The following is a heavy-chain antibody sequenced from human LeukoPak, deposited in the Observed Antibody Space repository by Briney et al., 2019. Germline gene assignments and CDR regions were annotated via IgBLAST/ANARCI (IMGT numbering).Heavy chain of an antibody. CDR2: ISTTGSST. J-gene: IGHJ5*02. Sequence: QPRGSLSLSCAASGFTFSSYAMSWVRQTPGKGLGWVSAISTTGSSTYYTDSAKGPFTISRDKSENTLYLQMNSLRADDTAVYSCARGVRNKYIALQWFDPRGQGTLVTVSS. CDR1: GFTFSSYA. CDR3: ARGVRNKYIALQWFDP. V-gene: IGHV3-23*01. D-gene: IGHD4-11*01.